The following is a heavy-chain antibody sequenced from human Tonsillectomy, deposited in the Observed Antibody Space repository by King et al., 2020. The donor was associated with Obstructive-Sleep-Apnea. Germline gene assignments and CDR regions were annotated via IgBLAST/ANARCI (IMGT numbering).Heavy chain of an antibody. CDR3: ARDGCIITSCPHNYYYGSDV. CDR1: GGTFSNYA. J-gene: IGHJ6*02. CDR2: IITILDIP. V-gene: IGHV1-69*09. Sequence: VQLVESGAEVKKPGSAVKVSCKASGGTFSNYAISWVRKAPGQGLEWMGGIITILDIPNYAQKFQGRVTITADMYTSTAYMELRSLRSEDKAIYYCARDGCIITSCPHNYYYGSDVWGQGTTVTVSS. D-gene: IGHD2-2*01.